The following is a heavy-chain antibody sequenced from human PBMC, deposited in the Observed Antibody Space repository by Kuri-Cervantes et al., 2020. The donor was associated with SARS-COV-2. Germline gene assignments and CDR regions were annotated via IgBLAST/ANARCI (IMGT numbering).Heavy chain of an antibody. CDR3: AREMKEGAVMGAFDT. D-gene: IGHD1-26*01. Sequence: GGSLRLSCAASGFTVSSNYMSWVRQAPGKGLEWVSVIYSGGSTYYADSVKGRFTISRDNSKNTLYLQMNSLRAEDTAVYYCAREMKEGAVMGAFDTWGQGTMVTVSS. J-gene: IGHJ3*02. CDR2: IYSGGST. V-gene: IGHV3-53*01. CDR1: GFTVSSNY.